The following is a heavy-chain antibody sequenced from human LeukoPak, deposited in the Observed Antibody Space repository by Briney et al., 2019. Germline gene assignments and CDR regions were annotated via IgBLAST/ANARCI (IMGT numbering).Heavy chain of an antibody. CDR2: INHSGST. CDR1: GGSFSGYY. D-gene: IGHD6-19*01. J-gene: IGHJ4*02. Sequence: SETLSLTCAAYGGSFSGYYWSWIRQPPGKGLEWIGEINHSGSTNYNPSLKSRVTISVDTSKNQFSLKLSSVTAADTAVYYCARVRQWLVRMYYFDYWGQGTLVTVSS. V-gene: IGHV4-34*01. CDR3: ARVRQWLVRMYYFDY.